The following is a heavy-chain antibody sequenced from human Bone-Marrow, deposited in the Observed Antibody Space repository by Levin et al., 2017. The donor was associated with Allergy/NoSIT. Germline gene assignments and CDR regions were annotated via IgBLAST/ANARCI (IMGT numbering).Heavy chain of an antibody. D-gene: IGHD5-24*01. CDR2: FDPEDGET. Sequence: GESLKISCKVSGYTLTELSMHWVRQAPGKGLEWMGGFDPEDGETIYAQKFQGRVTMTEDTSTDTAYMELSSLRSEDTAVYYCATGGDGYNLGAGDDAFDIWGQGTMVTVSS. V-gene: IGHV1-24*01. J-gene: IGHJ3*02. CDR3: ATGGDGYNLGAGDDAFDI. CDR1: GYTLTELS.